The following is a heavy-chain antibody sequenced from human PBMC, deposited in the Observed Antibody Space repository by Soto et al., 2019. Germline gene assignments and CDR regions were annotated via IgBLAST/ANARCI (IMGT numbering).Heavy chain of an antibody. CDR1: GYSFTTYC. V-gene: IGHV5-51*01. CDR3: ARHRGYCSGTSCYSYYFDY. J-gene: IGHJ4*02. CDR2: IYPCDSDT. D-gene: IGHD2-2*01. Sequence: GESLKISCNRSGYSFTTYCIGLVLRMPGKGLEWMGIIYPCDSDTRYSPSFQGQVTFSADKSISTAYLQWSSLKASDTAIYYCARHRGYCSGTSCYSYYFDYCGQGTLVTVSS.